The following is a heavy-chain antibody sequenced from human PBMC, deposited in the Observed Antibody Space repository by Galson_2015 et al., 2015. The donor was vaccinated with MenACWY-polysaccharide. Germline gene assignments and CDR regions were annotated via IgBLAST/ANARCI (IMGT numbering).Heavy chain of an antibody. V-gene: IGHV4-4*07. CDR1: GGSISSNY. Sequence: ETLSLTCIVSGGSISSNYWSWIRQPAGKGLEWIGRIYTTGSTNYNPSLKSRVTMSVDTSKNQFSLKLSSVTAADTAVYYCARDSSDFWSGHFDYWGQGTLATVSS. D-gene: IGHD3-3*01. CDR2: IYTTGST. CDR3: ARDSSDFWSGHFDY. J-gene: IGHJ4*02.